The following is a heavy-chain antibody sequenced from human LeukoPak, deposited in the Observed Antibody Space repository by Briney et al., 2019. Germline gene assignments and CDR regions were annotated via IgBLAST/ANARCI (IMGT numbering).Heavy chain of an antibody. D-gene: IGHD3-10*01. CDR1: GYTFTTYG. CDR3: ARSLTIREGDAFDI. V-gene: IGHV1-18*01. CDR2: ISGYNGNT. Sequence: ASVKVSCKTSGYTFTTYGILWVRQAPGQGLEWMGWISGYNGNTNFARKLQGRVTMTTDTSTSTAYMELRSLRSDDTAVYYCARSLTIREGDAFDIWGQGIMVTVSS. J-gene: IGHJ3*02.